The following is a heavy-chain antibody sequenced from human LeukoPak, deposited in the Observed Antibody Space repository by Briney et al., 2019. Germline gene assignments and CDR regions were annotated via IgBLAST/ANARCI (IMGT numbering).Heavy chain of an antibody. Sequence: GGSLRLSCAASGFTFSTYGMHWVRQAPGKGLQWVADISYDGSNTYYVDSVKGRFTISRDNSKNTLYLQMSSLRAADTAVYYCAKDKGDFQFDYWGQGTLVTVSS. J-gene: IGHJ4*02. CDR3: AKDKGDFQFDY. V-gene: IGHV3-30*18. D-gene: IGHD3-3*01. CDR2: ISYDGSNT. CDR1: GFTFSTYG.